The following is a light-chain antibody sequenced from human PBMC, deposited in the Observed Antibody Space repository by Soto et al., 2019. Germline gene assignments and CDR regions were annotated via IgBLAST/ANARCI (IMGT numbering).Light chain of an antibody. Sequence: QSALTQPASVSGSPGQSITISCTGTSGDIGSYNRVSWYQQHPGKAPKLIIYEVTDRPSGVSNRFSGSKSGNTASLTISGRQAEDEAEYYCSAYTNINTTACGFGTGTKLTVL. V-gene: IGLV2-14*01. CDR1: SGDIGSYNR. J-gene: IGLJ1*01. CDR2: EVT. CDR3: SAYTNINTTACG.